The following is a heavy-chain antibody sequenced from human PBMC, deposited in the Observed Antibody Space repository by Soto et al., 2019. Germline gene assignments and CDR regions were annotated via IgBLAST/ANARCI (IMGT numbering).Heavy chain of an antibody. CDR3: ARTPNIQLWTRGYFDL. CDR1: GGSVSSGSYY. CDR2: IYYSGST. Sequence: SETLSLTCTVSGGSVSSGSYYWSWIRHPPGKGLEWIGYIYYSGSTNYNPSLKSRVTISVDTSKNQFSLKLSSVTAADTAVYYCARTPNIQLWTRGYFDLWGRGTLVTVSS. J-gene: IGHJ2*01. V-gene: IGHV4-61*01. D-gene: IGHD5-18*01.